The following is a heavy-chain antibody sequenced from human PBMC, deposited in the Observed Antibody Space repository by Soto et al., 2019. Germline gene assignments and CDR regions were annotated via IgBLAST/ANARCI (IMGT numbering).Heavy chain of an antibody. J-gene: IGHJ4*02. V-gene: IGHV3-15*01. CDR1: GFTFSNAW. Sequence: EVQLVESGGGLVKPGGSLRLSCAASGFTFSNAWMSWVRQAPGKGLEWVGRIKSNTDGGTTDYAAPVKGRFTISRDDSKNTLYLQMNSLKNEDTDVYYCTTDGRDSSGYYAGGYWGQGTLVTVSS. D-gene: IGHD3-22*01. CDR2: IKSNTDGGTT. CDR3: TTDGRDSSGYYAGGY.